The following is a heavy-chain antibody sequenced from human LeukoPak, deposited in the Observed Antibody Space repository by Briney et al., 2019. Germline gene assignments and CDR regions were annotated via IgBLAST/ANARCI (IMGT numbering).Heavy chain of an antibody. J-gene: IGHJ4*02. Sequence: PGRSLRLSCAASGFTFSSYAMHWVRQAPGKGLEWVAVISYDGSNKYYADSVKGRFTISRDNSKNTLYLQMNSLRAEDTAVYYCASGYDSSGYYYERGDYWGQGTLVTVSS. CDR3: ASGYDSSGYYYERGDY. D-gene: IGHD3-22*01. CDR1: GFTFSSYA. CDR2: ISYDGSNK. V-gene: IGHV3-30-3*01.